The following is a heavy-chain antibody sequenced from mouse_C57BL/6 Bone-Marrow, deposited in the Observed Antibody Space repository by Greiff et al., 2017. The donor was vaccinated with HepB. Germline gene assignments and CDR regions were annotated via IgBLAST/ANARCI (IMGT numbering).Heavy chain of an antibody. D-gene: IGHD1-1*01. CDR2: ISSGGSYT. J-gene: IGHJ2*01. CDR1: GFTFSSYG. CDR3: ARQGEDGSFDY. V-gene: IGHV5-6*01. Sequence: EVQRVESGGDLVKPGGSLKLSCAASGFTFSSYGMSWVRQTPDKRLEWVATISSGGSYTSYPDSVTGRFTISRDNAKNTLYLQMSSLKSEDTAMYYCARQGEDGSFDYWGQGTTLTVSS.